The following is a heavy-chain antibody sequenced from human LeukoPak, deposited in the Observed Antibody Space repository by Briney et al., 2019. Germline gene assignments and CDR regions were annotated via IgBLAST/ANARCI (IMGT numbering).Heavy chain of an antibody. CDR2: INPNGGET. Sequence: ASVKVSCKASGYTFTDSYIHWVRQAPGQGLEWIGWINPNGGETIYAQKLQGSVTMTRDTSINTAYMELNRLRSDDTAVYFCARTRGHHATMAYSDYWGQGTLVTVSS. CDR1: GYTFTDSY. J-gene: IGHJ4*02. CDR3: ARTRGHHATMAYSDY. V-gene: IGHV1-2*02. D-gene: IGHD3-10*01.